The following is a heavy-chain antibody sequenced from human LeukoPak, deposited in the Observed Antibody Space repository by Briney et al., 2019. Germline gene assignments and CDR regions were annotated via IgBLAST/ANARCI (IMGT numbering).Heavy chain of an antibody. D-gene: IGHD1-26*01. CDR2: IYYSGTT. CDR1: GTSITYGGDT. CDR3: ARGHWEQDTSTYAY. Sequence: SETLSLTCAVSGTSITYGGDTWNWIRQPPGKGLEWIGYIYYSGTTFYNPSLKSRFTMSLESAKNQLSLKLRSLTAADTAVYYCARGHWEQDTSTYAYWGQGSLVTVSS. J-gene: IGHJ4*02. V-gene: IGHV4-30-4*07.